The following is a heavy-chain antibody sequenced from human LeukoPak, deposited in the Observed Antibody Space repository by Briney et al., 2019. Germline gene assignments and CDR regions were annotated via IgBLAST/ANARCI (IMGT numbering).Heavy chain of an antibody. V-gene: IGHV3-23*01. CDR3: ARAHQGDSSGWYENYYYYGMDV. CDR1: GFTFSSYG. J-gene: IGHJ6*02. CDR2: ISGSGGST. D-gene: IGHD6-19*01. Sequence: GGSLRLSCAASGFTFSSYGMHWVRQAPGKGLEWVSAISGSGGSTYYADSVKGRFTISRDNSKNTLYLQMNSLRAEDTAVYYCARAHQGDSSGWYENYYYYGMDVWGQGTTVTVSS.